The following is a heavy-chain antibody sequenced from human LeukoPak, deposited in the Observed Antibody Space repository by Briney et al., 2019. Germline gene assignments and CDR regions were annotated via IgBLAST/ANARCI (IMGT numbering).Heavy chain of an antibody. Sequence: GESLRISCKGSGYSITNYWIGWVRQMPGKGLEWMGIIYPADSDTRYSPTFQGQVTVSADRSISTAYLHWSSLKASDTAMYYCATTATAGGGYDAFDIWGQGTMVTVSS. CDR1: GYSITNYW. V-gene: IGHV5-51*01. CDR3: ATTATAGGGYDAFDI. D-gene: IGHD6-25*01. CDR2: IYPADSDT. J-gene: IGHJ3*02.